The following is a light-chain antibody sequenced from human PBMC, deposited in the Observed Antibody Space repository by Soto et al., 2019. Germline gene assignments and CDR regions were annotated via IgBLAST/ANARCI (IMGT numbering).Light chain of an antibody. J-gene: IGLJ2*01. Sequence: QSALTQPASVSGSPGQSITISCTGTSSDVGAYNYVSWYQQHPGKAPKLMIYDVSNRPSGVSNRFSGSKSGNTASLTISGLQAEDEADYYCSSYTSSRTLTVFGGGTKVTVL. CDR2: DVS. V-gene: IGLV2-14*01. CDR1: SSDVGAYNY. CDR3: SSYTSSRTLTV.